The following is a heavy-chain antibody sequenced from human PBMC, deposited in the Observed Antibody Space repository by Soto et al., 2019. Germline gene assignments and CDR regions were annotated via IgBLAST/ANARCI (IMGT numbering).Heavy chain of an antibody. CDR2: IDYSGST. CDR3: ARHRSDFWSEP. Sequence: QLQLQESGPGLVKPSETLSRTCPVSGGSISSSSYFWGWIRQPPGKGMEWIGSIDYSGSTYYIPSLNSGVPVYVDTCKIPFSQNLNSVTAADTALYYCARHRSDFWSEPWGQGTLVNVSS. CDR1: GGSISSSSYF. J-gene: IGHJ5*02. D-gene: IGHD2-15*01. V-gene: IGHV4-39*01.